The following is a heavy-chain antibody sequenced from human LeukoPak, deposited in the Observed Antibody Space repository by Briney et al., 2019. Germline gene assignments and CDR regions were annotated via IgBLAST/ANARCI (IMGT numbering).Heavy chain of an antibody. J-gene: IGHJ4*02. Sequence: PTGGSLRLSCAASGFTFRNYFMSWIRQAPGKGLEWVANIKQDGGEIYYVDSVKGRFTISRDNSKNSLYLQMNSLRADDTAVYYCTRGATDVTRHFDYWGQGTLVTVSS. CDR1: GFTFRNYF. CDR2: IKQDGGEI. V-gene: IGHV3-7*01. CDR3: TRGATDVTRHFDY. D-gene: IGHD2-21*02.